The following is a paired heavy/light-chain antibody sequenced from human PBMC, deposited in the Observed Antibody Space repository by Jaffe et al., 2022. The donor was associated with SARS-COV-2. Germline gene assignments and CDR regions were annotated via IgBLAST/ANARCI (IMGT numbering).Light chain of an antibody. CDR3: QQFEVLPCT. J-gene: IGKJ2*02. Sequence: DIQMTQSPSSLSASVGDRVTITCQASHDISISLNWYQQKPGKAPNLLIYDASNLNTGVPSRFSGSGSGTQFTFTISNLHPEDIATYYCQQFEVLPCTFGQGTKVDIK. CDR2: DAS. CDR1: HDISIS. V-gene: IGKV1-33*01.
Heavy chain of an antibody. CDR1: GYRFSGYW. D-gene: IGHD3-10*01. J-gene: IGHJ6*02. CDR2: IDGSDSRT. Sequence: EVQLVQSGAEEKKPGESLRISCEGSGYRFSGYWISWVRQMPGKGLEWMGRIDGSDSRTDYSPTSQGHVTMSVDGPTSTAYLQWNSLKASDTATYYCARLSYYGSAPRGMDVWGQGTPVLVSS. V-gene: IGHV5-10-1*03. CDR3: ARLSYYGSAPRGMDV.